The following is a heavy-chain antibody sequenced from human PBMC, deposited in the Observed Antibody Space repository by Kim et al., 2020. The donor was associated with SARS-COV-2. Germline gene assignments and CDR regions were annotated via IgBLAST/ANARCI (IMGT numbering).Heavy chain of an antibody. CDR1: GLSFVDSA. D-gene: IGHD3-3*01. Sequence: GGSLRLSCAASGLSFVDSAMHWVRQAPGKGLEWVAVISYDGSNKEYAATVKGRFSISRDNSKSTVSLQMNSLRAEDTAVYYCARDSYDGSVSMSDYYNG. CDR3: ARDSYDGSVSMSDYYNG. J-gene: IGHJ6*01. CDR2: ISYDGSNK. V-gene: IGHV3-30-3*01.